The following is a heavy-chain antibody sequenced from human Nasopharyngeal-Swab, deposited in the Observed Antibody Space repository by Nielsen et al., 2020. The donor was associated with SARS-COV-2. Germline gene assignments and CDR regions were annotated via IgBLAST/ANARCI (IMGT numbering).Heavy chain of an antibody. Sequence: GSLRLSCAVSGGSISSSNWWSWVRQPPGKGLEWIGEIYHSGSTNYNPSLKIRVTISVDKSKNQFSLKLSSVTAADTAVYYCARVGDFGYFDYWGQGTLVTVSS. CDR3: ARVGDFGYFDY. CDR1: GGSISSSNW. J-gene: IGHJ4*02. CDR2: IYHSGST. V-gene: IGHV4-4*02. D-gene: IGHD3-16*01.